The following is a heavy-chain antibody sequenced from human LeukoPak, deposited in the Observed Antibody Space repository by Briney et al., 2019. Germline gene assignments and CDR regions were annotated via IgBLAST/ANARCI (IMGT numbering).Heavy chain of an antibody. J-gene: IGHJ6*03. Sequence: SETLSLTCTVSGGSISSYYWSWIRQPAGKGLEWLGRIYTSGSTNYNPSLKSRVTMSVDTSKNQFSLKLSSVTAADTAVYYCARDLRVRGVHYYYMDVWGKGTTVTISS. CDR3: ARDLRVRGVHYYYMDV. CDR1: GGSISSYY. V-gene: IGHV4-4*07. CDR2: IYTSGST. D-gene: IGHD3-10*01.